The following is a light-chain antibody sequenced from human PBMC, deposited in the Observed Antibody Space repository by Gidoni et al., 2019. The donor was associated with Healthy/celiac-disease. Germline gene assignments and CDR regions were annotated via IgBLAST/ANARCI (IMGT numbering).Light chain of an antibody. CDR3: QQSYSTPRT. Sequence: DIQMTQSPSSLSASVGDRVTITCRVSQSISSYLNWYQQKPGKAPKLLSYAASSLQSGLPSRFSGRGAGTDFTLTISSLQPEDFATYYCQQSYSTPRTFGQGTKVEIK. CDR1: QSISSY. CDR2: AAS. V-gene: IGKV1-39*01. J-gene: IGKJ1*01.